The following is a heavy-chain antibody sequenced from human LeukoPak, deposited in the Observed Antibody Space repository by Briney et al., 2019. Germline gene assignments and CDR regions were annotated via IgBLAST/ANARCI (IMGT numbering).Heavy chain of an antibody. V-gene: IGHV3-11*01. D-gene: IGHD4-17*01. CDR1: GFTFSDYY. CDR3: ARWEATVTTDAFDI. CDR2: ISSSGSTI. J-gene: IGHJ3*02. Sequence: GGSLRLSCAASGFTFSDYYMSWIRQAPGKGLEWVSYISSSGSTIYYADSVKGRFTISGDNAKNSLYLQMNRLRAEDTAVYYCARWEATVTTDAFDIWGQGTMVTVSS.